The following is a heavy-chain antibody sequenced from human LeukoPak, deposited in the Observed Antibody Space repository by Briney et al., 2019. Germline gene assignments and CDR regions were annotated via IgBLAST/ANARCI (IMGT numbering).Heavy chain of an antibody. V-gene: IGHV4-59*01. Sequence: PSETLSLTCTVSGGSISSYYWSWIRQPPGKGLEWIGYIYYSGSTNYNPSLKSRVTISVDTSKNQFSLKLTSVTAADTAVYYCARGGYSGYVYFNYWGQGTLVTVSS. D-gene: IGHD5-12*01. CDR1: GGSISSYY. J-gene: IGHJ4*02. CDR3: ARGGYSGYVYFNY. CDR2: IYYSGST.